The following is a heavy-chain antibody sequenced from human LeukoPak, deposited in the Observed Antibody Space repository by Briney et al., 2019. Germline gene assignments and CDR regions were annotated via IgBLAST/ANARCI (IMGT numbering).Heavy chain of an antibody. CDR1: GFTFSNYW. V-gene: IGHV3-7*01. CDR2: LNQDGRER. CDR3: ARDRALYTSRGYCYTEDDY. Sequence: PGGSLRLSCTASGFTFSNYWMSWVRQAPGKGLEWVANLNQDGRERYYVDSVKGRFTISRDNAKNSVFLQLDSLRAEDTAVYFCARDRALYTSRGYCYTEDDYWGQGTLVTVSS. D-gene: IGHD3-22*01. J-gene: IGHJ4*02.